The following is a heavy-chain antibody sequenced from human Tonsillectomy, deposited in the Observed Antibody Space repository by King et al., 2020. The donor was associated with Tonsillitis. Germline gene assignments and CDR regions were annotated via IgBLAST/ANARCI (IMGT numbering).Heavy chain of an antibody. Sequence: VQLVESGGGLVKPGGSLRLSCAVSGFTFTKAWMTFVRQAPGEGLEWVCRIKSTTDGGTTDYDATVKGSFTISRDDSKNTLYLQMNSLKTEDTGVYFCTTDGRLWFGENYWGQGTLVTVSS. J-gene: IGHJ4*02. CDR1: GFTFTKAW. V-gene: IGHV3-15*01. CDR3: TTDGRLWFGENY. CDR2: IKSTTDGGTT. D-gene: IGHD3-10*01.